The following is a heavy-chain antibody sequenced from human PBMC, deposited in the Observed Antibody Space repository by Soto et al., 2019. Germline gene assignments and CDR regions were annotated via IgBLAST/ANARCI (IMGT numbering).Heavy chain of an antibody. Sequence: QVQLVESGGGVVQPGRSLRLSCAASGFTFSSYGMHWVRQAPGKVLEWVAVIWYDGSNKYYADSVKGRFTISRDNSKNTLYLQMNSLRAEDTAVYYCARSPTVTTNGATFDYWGQGTLVTVSS. CDR1: GFTFSSYG. J-gene: IGHJ4*02. D-gene: IGHD4-17*01. CDR3: ARSPTVTTNGATFDY. CDR2: IWYDGSNK. V-gene: IGHV3-33*01.